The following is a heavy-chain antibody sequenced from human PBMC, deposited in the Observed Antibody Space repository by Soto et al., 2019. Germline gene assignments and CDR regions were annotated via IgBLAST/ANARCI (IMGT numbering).Heavy chain of an antibody. Sequence: QVQLVESGGGLVKPGGSLRLSCAASGFTFSDYYMSWIRQAPGKGLEWVSYISSSRSDTNYADSVKGRFTISRDNAKKSLNLQMNSLRAEDTAVYYWARSGYSSGWNGFDYWGQGTLVTVSS. CDR1: GFTFSDYY. CDR3: ARSGYSSGWNGFDY. D-gene: IGHD6-19*01. CDR2: ISSSRSDT. J-gene: IGHJ4*02. V-gene: IGHV3-11*05.